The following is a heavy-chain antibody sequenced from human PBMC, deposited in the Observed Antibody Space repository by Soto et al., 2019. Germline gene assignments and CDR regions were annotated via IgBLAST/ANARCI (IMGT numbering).Heavy chain of an antibody. CDR3: AKDSWQQQASYGMDV. CDR1: GYTFTDYY. V-gene: IGHV1-2*02. D-gene: IGHD6-13*01. CDR2: INPNSGGT. Sequence: QVQLVQSGAEVKKPGASVKVSCKASGYTFTDYYIHWVRQAPGQGLEWMGWINPNSGGTLYAQKFQGRVTMPRDTSISTAYMELIRLRSDDTAVYHCAKDSWQQQASYGMDVWGQGTTVTVSS. J-gene: IGHJ6*02.